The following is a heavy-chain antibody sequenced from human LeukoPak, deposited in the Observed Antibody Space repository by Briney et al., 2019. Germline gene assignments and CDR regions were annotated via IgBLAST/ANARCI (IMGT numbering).Heavy chain of an antibody. V-gene: IGHV4-39*01. CDR3: ARQRIGGTTQTYYFDY. CDR2: IYYSGST. CDR1: GGSISSSSYY. Sequence: PSETLSLTCTVSGGSISSSSYYWGWIRQPVGKGLEWIGSIYYSGSTYYNPSLKSRVTISVDTSKNQFSLKLSSVTAADTAVYYCARQRIGGTTQTYYFDYWGQGTLVTVSS. J-gene: IGHJ4*02. D-gene: IGHD3-10*01.